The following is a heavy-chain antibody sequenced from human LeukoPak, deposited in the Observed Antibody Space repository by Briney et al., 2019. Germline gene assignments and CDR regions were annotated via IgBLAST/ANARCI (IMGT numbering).Heavy chain of an antibody. CDR2: IYPGGNT. Sequence: GGSLRLSCAASGFTFSSYAMNWVRQAPGKGLEWVSVIYPGGNTYYGDSVRGRFTISRDNSKNTVYLQMNSLRAEDTAVYYCARRISTSWYEDWGQGTTVIVSS. CDR1: GFTFSSYA. CDR3: ARRISTSWYED. V-gene: IGHV3-66*01. J-gene: IGHJ6*02. D-gene: IGHD6-13*01.